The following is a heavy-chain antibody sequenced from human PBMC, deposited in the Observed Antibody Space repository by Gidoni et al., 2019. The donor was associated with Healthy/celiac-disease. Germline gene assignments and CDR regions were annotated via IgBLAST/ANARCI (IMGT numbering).Heavy chain of an antibody. CDR3: ARGTSTSCYFATNCWFDP. Sequence: QVQLVQSGAAVTKPGSSFKVSCKASGGTFSSYAISRVRQAPGQGLAWVGGIIPIFGTSNYAQKFQGRVTITADESTSTAYMELSSLRSEDTAVYYCARGTSTSCYFATNCWFDPWGQGTLVTVSS. V-gene: IGHV1-69*01. CDR1: GGTFSSYA. CDR2: IIPIFGTS. D-gene: IGHD2-2*01. J-gene: IGHJ5*02.